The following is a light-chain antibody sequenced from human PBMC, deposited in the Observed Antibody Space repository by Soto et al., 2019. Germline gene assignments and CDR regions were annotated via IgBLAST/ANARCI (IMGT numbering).Light chain of an antibody. V-gene: IGKV3-15*01. CDR2: GAS. CDR1: QSVSSN. CDR3: QQYNNWPPWT. Sequence: EIMMTQAPTTRAVAPGERATLSCRVSQSVSSNLAWYQQKPGQAPRLLIYGASTRATGIPARFSGSGSGTEFTLTISSLQSEDFAVYYCQQYNNWPPWTFGQGTKVDIK. J-gene: IGKJ1*01.